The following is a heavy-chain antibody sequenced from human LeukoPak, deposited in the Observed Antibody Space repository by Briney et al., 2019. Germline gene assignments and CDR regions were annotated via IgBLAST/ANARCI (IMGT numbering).Heavy chain of an antibody. CDR1: GGSFRGYY. V-gene: IGHV4-34*01. CDR2: INHSGST. J-gene: IGHJ4*02. D-gene: IGHD6-19*01. CDR3: ARDPLAVAAIFDY. Sequence: SETLSLTCAVYGGSFRGYYWSWIRQPPGKGLEWIGEINHSGSTNYNPSLKSRVTISVDTSKKQFSLKLSSVTAADTAVYYCARDPLAVAAIFDYWGQGTLVTVSS.